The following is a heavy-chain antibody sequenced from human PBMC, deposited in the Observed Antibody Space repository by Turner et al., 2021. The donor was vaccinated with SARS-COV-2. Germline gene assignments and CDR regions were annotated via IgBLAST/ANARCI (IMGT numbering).Heavy chain of an antibody. D-gene: IGHD3-22*01. V-gene: IGHV4-39*01. CDR3: ARLKYYYDSSGTDDAFDI. Sequence: QLQLQESGPGLVKPSETLSLTCPVSGGSISSSSYYWGWIRQPPGKGLEWIGSIFYTGSTYYNPSLKSRVTISVDTSKNQFSLKLSSVTAADTAVYYCARLKYYYDSSGTDDAFDIWGQGTMVTVSS. J-gene: IGHJ3*02. CDR1: GGSISSSSYY. CDR2: IFYTGST.